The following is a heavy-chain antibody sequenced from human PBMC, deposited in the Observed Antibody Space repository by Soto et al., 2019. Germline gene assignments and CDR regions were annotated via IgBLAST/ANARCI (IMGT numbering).Heavy chain of an antibody. Sequence: LSLTCTVSGGSVSSGDCFWSWLRQSPGKRLEWIAYIYYSDSTNYNPSLKSRATISVDTSKSQVSLTLTSMTAADAALYYCARSPNYYYYGFDVWGQGTAVTVSS. V-gene: IGHV4-61*08. J-gene: IGHJ6*02. CDR1: GGSVSSGDCF. CDR2: IYYSDST. CDR3: ARSPNYYYYGFDV.